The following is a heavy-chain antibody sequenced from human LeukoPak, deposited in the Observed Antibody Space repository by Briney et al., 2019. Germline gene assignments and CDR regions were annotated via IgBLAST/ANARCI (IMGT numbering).Heavy chain of an antibody. Sequence: GGSLRLSCAASGFTFSSYGMHWVRQAPGKGLEWVAVIWNDGSNKYYADSVKGRFTISRDNSKNTLYLQMNSLRAEDTAVYYCARDQRSYYDSSGTDAFDIWGQGTMVTVSS. CDR1: GFTFSSYG. D-gene: IGHD3-22*01. CDR3: ARDQRSYYDSSGTDAFDI. J-gene: IGHJ3*02. V-gene: IGHV3-33*01. CDR2: IWNDGSNK.